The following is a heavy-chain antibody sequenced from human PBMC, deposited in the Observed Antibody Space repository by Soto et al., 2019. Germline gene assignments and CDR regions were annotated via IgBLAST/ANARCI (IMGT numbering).Heavy chain of an antibody. V-gene: IGHV5-51*01. CDR2: IYPGDSDT. CDR1: GYSFTSYW. CDR3: ARHYHSSSWYKVHYYYGMDV. Sequence: GESLKISCKGSGYSFTSYWIGWVRQMPGKGLEWMGIIYPGDSDTRYSPSFQGQVTISADKSISTAYLQWSSLKASDTAMYYCARHYHSSSWYKVHYYYGMDVWGQGTTVTVSS. D-gene: IGHD6-13*01. J-gene: IGHJ6*02.